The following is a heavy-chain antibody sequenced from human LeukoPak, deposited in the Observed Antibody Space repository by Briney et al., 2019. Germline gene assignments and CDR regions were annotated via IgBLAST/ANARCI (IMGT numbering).Heavy chain of an antibody. CDR1: GYTFTAYF. CDR3: ARDRGYCSGGSCYLGYWDY. D-gene: IGHD2-15*01. Sequence: ASVKVSCKAAGYTFTAYFIHWVRQAPGQGLEWMGRINPNSGNTNYAQKLQGRVTMTTDTSTSTAYMELRSLRSDDTAVYYCARDRGYCSGGSCYLGYWDYWGQGTLVTVSS. J-gene: IGHJ4*02. V-gene: IGHV1-18*04. CDR2: INPNSGNT.